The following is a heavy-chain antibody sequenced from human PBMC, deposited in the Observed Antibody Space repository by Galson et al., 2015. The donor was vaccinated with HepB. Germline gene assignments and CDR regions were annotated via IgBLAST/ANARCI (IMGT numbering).Heavy chain of an antibody. CDR2: IWYDGSNK. Sequence: SLRLSCAASGFTFSSYGMHWVRQAPGKGLEWVAVIWYDGSNKYYADSVEGRLTISRDNSKNTLYLQMNSLRAEDTAVYYCARGYSYGPRSGYFDLWGRGTLVTVSS. CDR3: ARGYSYGPRSGYFDL. D-gene: IGHD5-18*01. V-gene: IGHV3-33*08. J-gene: IGHJ2*01. CDR1: GFTFSSYG.